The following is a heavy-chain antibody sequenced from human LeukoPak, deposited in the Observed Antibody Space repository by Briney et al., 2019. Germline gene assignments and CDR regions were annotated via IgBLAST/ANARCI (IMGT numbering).Heavy chain of an antibody. CDR2: ITNGGSTI. J-gene: IGHJ6*02. Sequence: PGGPLRLSCAASGFTFSDYNMNWVRQAPGKGREWVSYITNGGSTIHHADSVKGRYTISRDNAKRTLYLQMNSLRAEDTAVYYCARSIGLTGGGVDVWGQGTTVTVSS. D-gene: IGHD3-9*01. CDR1: GFTFSDYN. CDR3: ARSIGLTGGGVDV. V-gene: IGHV3-11*01.